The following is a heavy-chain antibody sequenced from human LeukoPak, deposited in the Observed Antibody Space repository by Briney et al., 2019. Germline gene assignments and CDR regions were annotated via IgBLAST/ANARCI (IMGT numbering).Heavy chain of an antibody. CDR3: ASSSRWYVEEYYFDY. CDR2: ISSSSSYI. Sequence: PGGSLRLSCAASGFTFSSYSMNWVRQAPGKGLEWVSSISSSSSYIYYADSVKGRFTISRDNAKNSLYLQMNSLRAEDTAVYYCASSSRWYVEEYYFDYWGQGTLVTVSS. D-gene: IGHD6-13*01. J-gene: IGHJ4*02. CDR1: GFTFSSYS. V-gene: IGHV3-21*01.